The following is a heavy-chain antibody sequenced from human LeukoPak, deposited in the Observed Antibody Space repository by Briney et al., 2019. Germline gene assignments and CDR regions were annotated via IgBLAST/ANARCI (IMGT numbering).Heavy chain of an antibody. D-gene: IGHD3-10*01. V-gene: IGHV3-66*01. J-gene: IGHJ4*02. CDR1: EFSVGSNY. CDR3: ARGQRLVRGVVYDY. CDR2: IYSGGST. Sequence: GGSLRLSCAASEFSVGSNYMTWVRQAPGKGLEWVSLIYSGGSTYYADSVKGRFTISRDNSKNTLYLQMNSLRAEDTAVYYCARGQRLVRGVVYDYWGQGTLVTVSS.